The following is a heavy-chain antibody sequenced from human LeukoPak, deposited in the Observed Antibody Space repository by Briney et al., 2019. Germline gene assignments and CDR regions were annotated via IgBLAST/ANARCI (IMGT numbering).Heavy chain of an antibody. CDR2: IYPAVSDT. V-gene: IGHV5-51*01. CDR3: ARSSTVTGGFYY. J-gene: IGHJ4*02. Sequence: QLTXXGVEGGWVIYPAVSDTRYSPSFRGPVTISADQSITLAYLQWSSLKASDTAMYYCARSSTVTGGFYYWGQGTLVTVSS. D-gene: IGHD4-11*01.